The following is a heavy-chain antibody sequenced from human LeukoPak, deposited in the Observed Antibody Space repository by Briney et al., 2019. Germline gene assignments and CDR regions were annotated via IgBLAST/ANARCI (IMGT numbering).Heavy chain of an antibody. CDR1: GXTFXXYA. V-gene: IGHV3-23*01. D-gene: IGHD6-19*01. CDR2: ISGSGGST. CDR3: ARPIAVAVSNWFDP. Sequence: GXLRLSXXXSGXTFXXYAMSWVRQAPGKGLEWVSAISGSGGSTYYADSVKGRFTISRDNSENTLYLQMNSLRAEDTAVYYCARPIAVAVSNWFDPWGQGTLVTVSS. J-gene: IGHJ5*02.